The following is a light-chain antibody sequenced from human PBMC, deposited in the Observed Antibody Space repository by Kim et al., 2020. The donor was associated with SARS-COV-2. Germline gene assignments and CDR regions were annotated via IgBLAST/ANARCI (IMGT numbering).Light chain of an antibody. CDR2: DAS. V-gene: IGKV3-11*01. CDR1: QNIDTY. Sequence: PGDRATLSCRASQNIDTYLAWYQQRPGQAPRLLVYDASNRATGVPDRFSGSGSGTDFTLTISSLEPEDFSIYYCQQRNSWLPAVTFGGGTKVDIK. J-gene: IGKJ4*01. CDR3: QQRNSWLPAVT.